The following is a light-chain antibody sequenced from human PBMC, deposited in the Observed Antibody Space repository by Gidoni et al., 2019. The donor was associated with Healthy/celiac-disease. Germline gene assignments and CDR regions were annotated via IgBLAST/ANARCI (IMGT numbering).Light chain of an antibody. CDR3: QQYGNLPLT. Sequence: IEMIQSPSSLSASAGDRVTITCQASQDISNYLNWYQQKPGKAPKLLIYDASNVETGVPSRFSGSGSGTDFTFTISSLQPEDIAAYYCQQYGNLPLTFGGGTKVEIK. CDR1: QDISNY. CDR2: DAS. J-gene: IGKJ4*01. V-gene: IGKV1-33*01.